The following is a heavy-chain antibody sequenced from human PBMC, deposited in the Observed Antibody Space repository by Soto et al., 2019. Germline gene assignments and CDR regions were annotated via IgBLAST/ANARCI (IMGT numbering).Heavy chain of an antibody. Sequence: HPGGSLRLSCAASGFTFSSYGMHWVRQAPGRGLEWVAVISYDGSNKYYADSVKGRFTISRDNSKNTLYLQMNSLRAEDTAVYYCAKDTSPCITMVRGVCGYYGMDVWGQGTTVTVSS. CDR3: AKDTSPCITMVRGVCGYYGMDV. CDR2: ISYDGSNK. V-gene: IGHV3-30*18. D-gene: IGHD3-10*01. J-gene: IGHJ6*02. CDR1: GFTFSSYG.